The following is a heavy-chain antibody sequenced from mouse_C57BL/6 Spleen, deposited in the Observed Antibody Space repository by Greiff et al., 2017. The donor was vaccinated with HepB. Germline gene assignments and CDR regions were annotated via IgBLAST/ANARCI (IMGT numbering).Heavy chain of an antibody. CDR3: ARQGYFDY. CDR1: GYTFTSYW. Sequence: VKLVESGAELVKPGASVKMSCKASGYTFTSYWITWVKQRPGQGLEWIGDIYPGSGSTNYNEKFKSKATLTVDTSSSTAYMQLSSLTSEDSAVYYCARQGYFDYWGQGTTLTVSS. V-gene: IGHV1-55*01. J-gene: IGHJ2*01. CDR2: IYPGSGST.